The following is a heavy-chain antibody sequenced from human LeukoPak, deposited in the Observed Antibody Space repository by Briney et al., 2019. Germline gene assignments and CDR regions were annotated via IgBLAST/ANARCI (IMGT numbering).Heavy chain of an antibody. CDR3: ARDRAHYYDSSGYHGAFDI. CDR1: GGSISSGSYY. J-gene: IGHJ3*02. Sequence: PSETLSLTCTVSGGSISSGSYYWGWIRQPPGKGLEWIGTIYYSGRTNYSGRTNYNPSLKSRVTISIDTSKNQFSLKLSSVTAADTAVYYCARDRAHYYDSSGYHGAFDIWGQGTMVTVSS. D-gene: IGHD3-22*01. CDR2: IYYSGRTNYSGRT. V-gene: IGHV4-39*07.